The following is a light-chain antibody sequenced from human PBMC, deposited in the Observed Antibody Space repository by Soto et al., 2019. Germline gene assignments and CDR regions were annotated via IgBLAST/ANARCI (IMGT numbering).Light chain of an antibody. Sequence: EIVLTQSPATLSLSPGERATLSCRASQSVSSYLAWYQQKPGQAPRLLIYDAFNRATGIPARFSGSGSGTDFTLTISSLEPEDFAVYYCQQRSNWPLFTFCAGNKVDSK. CDR3: QQRSNWPLFT. CDR1: QSVSSY. CDR2: DAF. J-gene: IGKJ3*01. V-gene: IGKV3-11*01.